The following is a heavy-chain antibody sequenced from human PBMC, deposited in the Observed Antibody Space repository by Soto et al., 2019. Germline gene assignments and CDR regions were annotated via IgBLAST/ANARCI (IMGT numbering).Heavy chain of an antibody. CDR2: ISLSSSSI. J-gene: IGHJ4*02. CDR3: ARGGWNDLFEK. D-gene: IGHD1-1*01. CDR1: GFTFSSFS. Sequence: EVQLVESGGALVQPGGSLRLSCTASGFTFSSFSMNWVRQAPGRGLEWVSYISLSSSSISYADSVKGRFTTSRDNAKNSLYLQKNSLRVDDTAVYYCARGGWNDLFEKWGQGTLVTVYS. V-gene: IGHV3-48*01.